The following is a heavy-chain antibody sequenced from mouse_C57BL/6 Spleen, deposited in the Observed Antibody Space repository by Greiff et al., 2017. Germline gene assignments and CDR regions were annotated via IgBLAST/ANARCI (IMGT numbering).Heavy chain of an antibody. D-gene: IGHD2-4*01. Sequence: VQLQQSGPELVKPGASVKISCKASGYSFTGYYMNWVKQSPEKSLEWIGEINPSTGGTTYNQKFKAKATLTVDQSSSIAYMQLKSLTSEDSAVYYCARAYDYDDYFDYWGQGTTLTVSS. V-gene: IGHV1-42*01. CDR1: GYSFTGYY. CDR2: INPSTGGT. CDR3: ARAYDYDDYFDY. J-gene: IGHJ2*01.